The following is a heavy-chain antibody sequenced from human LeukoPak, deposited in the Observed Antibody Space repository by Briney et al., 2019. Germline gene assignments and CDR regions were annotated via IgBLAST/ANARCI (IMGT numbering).Heavy chain of an antibody. V-gene: IGHV3-7*03. Sequence: GGSLRLSCATSGFTFSSYWMSWVRQAPGKGLEWVAYINQDGSEKNYADSVKGRFTISRDNAKHSLYLQMNSLRAEDTALYYCTKDRGGSSQLGDAFDVWGQGTMVSVSS. CDR3: TKDRGGSSQLGDAFDV. J-gene: IGHJ3*01. D-gene: IGHD4-23*01. CDR1: GFTFSSYW. CDR2: INQDGSEK.